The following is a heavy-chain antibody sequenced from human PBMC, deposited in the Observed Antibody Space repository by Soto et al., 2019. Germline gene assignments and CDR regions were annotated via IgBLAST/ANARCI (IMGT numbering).Heavy chain of an antibody. J-gene: IGHJ3*02. CDR1: GFTFSSYS. CDR3: ARDIVVVVAAEGAFDI. D-gene: IGHD2-15*01. V-gene: IGHV3-21*01. Sequence: GGSLRLSCAASGFTFSSYSMNWVRQAPGKGLEWVSSISSSSSYIYYADSVKGRFTISRDNAKNSLYLQMNSLRAEDTAVYYCARDIVVVVAAEGAFDIWGQGTMVTVSS. CDR2: ISSSSSYI.